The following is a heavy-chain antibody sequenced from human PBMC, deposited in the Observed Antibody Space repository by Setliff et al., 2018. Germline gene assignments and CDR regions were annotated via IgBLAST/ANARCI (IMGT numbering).Heavy chain of an antibody. J-gene: IGHJ4*02. CDR3: ARCLPFLSGYDRGAFDN. CDR2: ISAYNGDT. Sequence: RASVKVSCKASGYTFTRYGINWVRQAPGQGLEWVGWISAYNGDTNYAQKFQGRVTMTTYTSTSTAYMDLRSLTSDDTAVYYCARCLPFLSGYDRGAFDNWGQGTLVTVSS. V-gene: IGHV1-18*01. D-gene: IGHD5-12*01. CDR1: GYTFTRYG.